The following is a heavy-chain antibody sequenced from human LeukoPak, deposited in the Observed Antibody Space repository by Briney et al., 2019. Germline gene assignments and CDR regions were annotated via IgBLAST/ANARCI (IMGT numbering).Heavy chain of an antibody. J-gene: IGHJ4*02. CDR1: GFTFSSYA. V-gene: IGHV3-30-3*01. CDR3: ARARSGYLLYYFDY. CDR2: ISYDGSNK. Sequence: PGRSLRLSYAASGFTFSSYAMHWVRQAPGKGLEWVAVISYDGSNKYYADSVKGRFTISRDNSKNTLYLQMNSLRAEDTAVYYCARARSGYLLYYFDYWGQGTLVTISS. D-gene: IGHD3-3*01.